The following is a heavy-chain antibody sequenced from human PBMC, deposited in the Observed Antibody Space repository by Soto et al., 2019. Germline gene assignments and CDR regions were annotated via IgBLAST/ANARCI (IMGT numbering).Heavy chain of an antibody. CDR1: GGSISTSRYY. V-gene: IGHV4-39*01. Sequence: SETLSLTCTVSGGSISTSRYYWVWIRQPPGKGLEWIGSIFYSGTTYYNPSLKSRVTISVDTSKNQFSLELTSVTAADTSVFYCARQVGSGNWYFDLWGRGTLVTVSS. J-gene: IGHJ2*01. CDR3: ARQVGSGNWYFDL. CDR2: IFYSGTT. D-gene: IGHD3-10*01.